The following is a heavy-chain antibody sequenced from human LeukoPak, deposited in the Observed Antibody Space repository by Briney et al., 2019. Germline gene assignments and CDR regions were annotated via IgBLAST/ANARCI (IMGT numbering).Heavy chain of an antibody. J-gene: IGHJ4*02. D-gene: IGHD1-26*01. CDR2: MISQSGNT. Sequence: GSPKVSCKASGYTFTSYDINWVRQATGQGLEWMGWMISQSGNTGDAQKFQGRVTMTRNTPISTPYMELSSLRSEDTAVYYCARAGKYGNLLGWGQGTLVTVP. CDR1: GYTFTSYD. CDR3: ARAGKYGNLLG. V-gene: IGHV1-8*01.